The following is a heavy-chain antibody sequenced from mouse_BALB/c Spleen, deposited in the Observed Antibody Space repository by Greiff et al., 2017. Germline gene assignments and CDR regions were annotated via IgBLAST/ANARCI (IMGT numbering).Heavy chain of an antibody. Sequence: VQLQQSGAELVRPGTSVKVSCKASGYSFTNYLIEWVKQRPGQGLEWIGVINPGSGGTNYNEKFKGKATLTADKSSSTAYMQLSSLTSDDSAVFFCARSRGTATLFAYWGQGTLVTVSA. J-gene: IGHJ3*01. D-gene: IGHD1-2*01. V-gene: IGHV1-54*01. CDR3: ARSRGTATLFAY. CDR2: INPGSGGT. CDR1: GYSFTNYL.